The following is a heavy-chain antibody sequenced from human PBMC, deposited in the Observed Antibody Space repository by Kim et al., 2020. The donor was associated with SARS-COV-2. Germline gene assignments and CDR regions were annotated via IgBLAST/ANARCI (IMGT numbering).Heavy chain of an antibody. CDR2: IRSKANNYAT. CDR1: GFTFSDSA. CDR3: TSRRPMSTTGTTYGYHDGMDV. D-gene: IGHD1-1*01. J-gene: IGHJ6*02. Sequence: GGSLRLSCAASGFTFSDSAMHWVRQASGKGLEWVGRIRSKANNYATAYAASVKGRFTISRDDSKNTAYLQMNSLKTEDTAVYYCTSRRPMSTTGTTYGYHDGMDVWGQGTTVTVSS. V-gene: IGHV3-73*01.